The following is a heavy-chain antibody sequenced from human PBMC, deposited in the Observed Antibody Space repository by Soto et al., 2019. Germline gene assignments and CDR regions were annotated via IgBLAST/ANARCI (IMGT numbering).Heavy chain of an antibody. D-gene: IGHD2-8*01. Sequence: EVQLLESGGGLVQPGGSLRLSCAASGFTFSSYVMSWVRQAPGKGLEWVSAISGSGGSTYYADYVKGRFTISRDNSKNTLYLQMNSLRAEDTAVYYCAKQGYCTNGVCYNPYGMDVWGQGTTVTVSS. J-gene: IGHJ6*02. V-gene: IGHV3-23*01. CDR2: ISGSGGST. CDR1: GFTFSSYV. CDR3: AKQGYCTNGVCYNPYGMDV.